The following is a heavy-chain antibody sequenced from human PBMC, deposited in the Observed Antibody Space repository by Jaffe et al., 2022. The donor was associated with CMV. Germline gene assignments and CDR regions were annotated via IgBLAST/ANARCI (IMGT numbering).Heavy chain of an antibody. CDR3: AREKPQTGFWAGYMDV. J-gene: IGHJ6*03. CDR2: IYIGGTT. Sequence: EVQVVESGGDLVQPGGSLRLSCAASGFTVSSDYMSWVRQAPGKGLEWVSIIYIGGTTYYAASVKDRFTISRDDSTNTVYLQMNSLRADDTAVYYCAREKPQTGFWAGYMDVWGKGTAVTVSS. D-gene: IGHD3-9*01. V-gene: IGHV3-66*01. CDR1: GFTVSSDY.